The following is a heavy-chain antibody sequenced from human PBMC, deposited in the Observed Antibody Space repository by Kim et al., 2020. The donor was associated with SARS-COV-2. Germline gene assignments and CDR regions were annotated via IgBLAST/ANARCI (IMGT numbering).Heavy chain of an antibody. CDR2: ISWNSNNI. J-gene: IGHJ5*02. CDR1: GFTFGVYA. D-gene: IGHD3-10*01. V-gene: IGHV3-9*01. Sequence: GGSLRLSCAASGFTFGVYAIHWVRQAPGKGLEWVSGISWNSNNIGYADSVKGHFTISRDNAKNSLYLQMNSLRAEDTALYYCTKVTGPIIFGSGSYDSWGQGTLVTVSS. CDR3: TKVTGPIIFGSGSYDS.